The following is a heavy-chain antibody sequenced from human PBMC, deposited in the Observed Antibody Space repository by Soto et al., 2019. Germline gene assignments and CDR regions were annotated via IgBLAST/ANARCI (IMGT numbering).Heavy chain of an antibody. V-gene: IGHV3-13*05. CDR1: GFTFSAYD. CDR3: ARAYSGRLPRRADYYFAMDV. Sequence: GGSLRLACAASGFTFSAYDMHWVRQTTGKGLEWVSAIGAADDPYYLGSVKGRFTISRENAKNSLYLQMNSLRAEDTAVYYCARAYSGRLPRRADYYFAMDVWGQGTTVTVSS. D-gene: IGHD2-15*01. J-gene: IGHJ6*02. CDR2: IGAADDP.